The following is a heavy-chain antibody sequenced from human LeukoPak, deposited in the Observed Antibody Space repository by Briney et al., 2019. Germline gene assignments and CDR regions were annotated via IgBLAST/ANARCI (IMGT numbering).Heavy chain of an antibody. Sequence: GGSLRLSCAASGFTFDDYAMHWVRQAPGKGLEWVSRISWDGDTTYYADSVKGRFTISRDNSKNSLYLLMNSLTTEDTALYYCAKARGLIGGAFDIWGRGTMVTVSS. J-gene: IGHJ3*02. CDR2: ISWDGDTT. D-gene: IGHD3-22*01. V-gene: IGHV3-43*01. CDR3: AKARGLIGGAFDI. CDR1: GFTFDDYA.